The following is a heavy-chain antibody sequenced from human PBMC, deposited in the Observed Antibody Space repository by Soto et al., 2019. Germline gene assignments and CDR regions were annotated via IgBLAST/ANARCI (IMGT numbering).Heavy chain of an antibody. V-gene: IGHV1-69*06. D-gene: IGHD6-13*01. CDR1: GGTFSSYA. Sequence: QVQMVQSGAEVKKPGSSVKVSCKASGGTFSSYAISWVRQAPGQALEWMGGIIPIFGTANYAQKFQGRVTITRDTSASTAYMEVSSLRSEDTAVYYCARSLLRADSSSWYNWFDPWGQGTLVTASS. CDR3: ARSLLRADSSSWYNWFDP. J-gene: IGHJ5*02. CDR2: IIPIFGTA.